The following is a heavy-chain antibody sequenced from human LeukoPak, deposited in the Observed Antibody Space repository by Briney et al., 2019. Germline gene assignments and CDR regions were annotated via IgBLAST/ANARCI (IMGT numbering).Heavy chain of an antibody. J-gene: IGHJ4*02. CDR1: GGSISSYY. V-gene: IGHV4-59*01. CDR3: AREVPYSSPSGYFDY. D-gene: IGHD3-22*01. CDR2: IYYSGST. Sequence: SETLSLTCIVSGGSISSYYWSWIRQPPGKGLEWIGYIYYSGSTNYNPSLKSRVTISVDTSKNQVSLELSSVTAADTAVYYCAREVPYSSPSGYFDYWCQGSLVTVSS.